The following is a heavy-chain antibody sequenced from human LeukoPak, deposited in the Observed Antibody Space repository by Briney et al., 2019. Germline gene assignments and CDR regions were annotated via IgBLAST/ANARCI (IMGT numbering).Heavy chain of an antibody. CDR1: GGPFSRYV. D-gene: IGHD1-1*01. CDR3: ARNGPALVTRYFDY. CDR2: IIPSFGTA. V-gene: IGHV1-69*13. Sequence: ASVKVSCKVSGGPFSRYVINWVRQAPGQGLEWMGGIIPSFGTATYAQNFKGRVTITADESTTTTYLALTSLRSEDTAVYYCARNGPALVTRYFDYWGQGTLVSVSS. J-gene: IGHJ4*02.